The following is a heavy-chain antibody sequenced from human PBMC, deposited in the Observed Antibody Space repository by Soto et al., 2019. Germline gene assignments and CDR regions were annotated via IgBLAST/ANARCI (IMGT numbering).Heavy chain of an antibody. CDR2: ITSSSGHI. CDR1: GFTLTTYT. Sequence: GGSLRLSCEASGFTLTTYTMNWVRQASGKGLEWVSSITSSSGHIYYADSVKGLFTISRDNARNSLYLQMNSLRAEDTAVYYCVRERGLSSFYGMDVWGQGTLVTVSS. D-gene: IGHD3-10*01. J-gene: IGHJ6*02. V-gene: IGHV3-21*01. CDR3: VRERGLSSFYGMDV.